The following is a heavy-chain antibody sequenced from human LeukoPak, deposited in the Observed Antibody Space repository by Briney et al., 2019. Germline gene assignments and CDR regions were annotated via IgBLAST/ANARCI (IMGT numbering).Heavy chain of an antibody. J-gene: IGHJ4*02. CDR2: IYYSGST. D-gene: IGHD1-14*01. V-gene: IGHV4-39*01. Sequence: PSETLSLTCTVSGGSISSSYYWGWIRQPPGKGLEWIGSIYYSGSTYYNPSLKSRVTISVDTSKNQFSLKLSSVTAADTAVYFCARHSAYLNPFDYWGQGTLATVSS. CDR1: GGSISSSYY. CDR3: ARHSAYLNPFDY.